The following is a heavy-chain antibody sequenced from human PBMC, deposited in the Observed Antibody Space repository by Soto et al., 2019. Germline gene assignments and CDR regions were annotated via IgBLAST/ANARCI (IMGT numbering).Heavy chain of an antibody. Sequence: QVQLLESGPGLVKPSGPLSLTCTVSGASITDNNYWSWVRQPSGKGLEWIGEIHHSGITKYNPSLKSRVIISMDKSNNQFSLNLSPVTAADTAVYYCARDYSRSFYSSGFLDYWGQGTLVTVSS. CDR2: IHHSGIT. CDR3: ARDYSRSFYSSGFLDY. V-gene: IGHV4-4*02. D-gene: IGHD6-19*01. CDR1: GASITDNNY. J-gene: IGHJ4*02.